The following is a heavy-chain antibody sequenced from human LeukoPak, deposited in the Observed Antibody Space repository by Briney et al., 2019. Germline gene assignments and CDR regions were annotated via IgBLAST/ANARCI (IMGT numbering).Heavy chain of an antibody. D-gene: IGHD3-22*01. CDR1: GFTFGDYA. CDR3: SVTYYYDSSGEYYFDY. V-gene: IGHV3-49*04. Sequence: GGSLRLSCTVSGFTFGDYAMSWVRQAPGKGLEWLGFIRSKAYGGTTEYAASVKGRFTISRDDSKSIAYLQMNSLKTEDTAVYYCSVTYYYDSSGEYYFDYWGQGTLVTVSS. J-gene: IGHJ4*02. CDR2: IRSKAYGGTT.